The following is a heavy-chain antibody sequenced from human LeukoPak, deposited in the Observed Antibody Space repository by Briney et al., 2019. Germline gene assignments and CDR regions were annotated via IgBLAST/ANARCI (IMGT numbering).Heavy chain of an antibody. J-gene: IGHJ4*02. D-gene: IGHD4-17*01. CDR1: GFTFSSYA. CDR2: ISGRGGST. Sequence: HSGGSLRLSCAASGFTFSSYAISWVRQAPGKGLEWVSTISGRGGSTYYADSMKGRFTISRDNSKNTLYLQMNSLKIDDTAEYFCAKDGVDDDYGDFDYWGQGTLVTVSS. V-gene: IGHV3-23*01. CDR3: AKDGVDDDYGDFDY.